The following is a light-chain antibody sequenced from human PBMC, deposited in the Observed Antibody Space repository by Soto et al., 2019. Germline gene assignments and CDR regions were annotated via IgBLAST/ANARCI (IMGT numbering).Light chain of an antibody. V-gene: IGLV2-8*01. Sequence: QSALTQPPSASGSPGQSVTISCTGASSDVGGSNYVSWHQQHPGKAPKLMIYEVNKPPSGVPDRFSGSKSGNTASLTVSGLQAEDEADYYCSAYGGNYNYVFGTGTKVTVL. J-gene: IGLJ1*01. CDR2: EVN. CDR1: SSDVGGSNY. CDR3: SAYGGNYNYV.